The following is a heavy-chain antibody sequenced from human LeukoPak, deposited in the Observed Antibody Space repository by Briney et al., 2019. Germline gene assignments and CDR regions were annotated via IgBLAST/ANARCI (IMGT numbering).Heavy chain of an antibody. CDR3: ARASNWKYDY. D-gene: IGHD1-20*01. CDR1: GFTFTTYW. J-gene: IGHJ4*02. CDR2: SNSDGSST. V-gene: IGHV3-74*01. Sequence: GGSLRLSCAASGFTFTTYWMHWVRQAPGKGLVWVSRSNSDGSSTSYADSVKGRFTISRDSAKNTLYLQMNSLRAEDTAVYYCARASNWKYDYWGQGTLVTVSS.